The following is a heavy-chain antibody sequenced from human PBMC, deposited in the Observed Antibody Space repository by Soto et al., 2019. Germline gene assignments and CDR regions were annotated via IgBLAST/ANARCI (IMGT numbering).Heavy chain of an antibody. D-gene: IGHD3-22*01. CDR3: ARNHYYDRSGYYYFDY. Sequence: GASVKVSCKASGGTFSSYAISWVRQAPGQGLEWMGGIIPIFGTTKQAQKFQGRVTSTADESTSTVYMELSRLTSEDTALYYCARNHYYDRSGYYYFDYWGQGTPVTVSS. J-gene: IGHJ4*02. CDR1: GGTFSSYA. V-gene: IGHV1-69*13. CDR2: IIPIFGTT.